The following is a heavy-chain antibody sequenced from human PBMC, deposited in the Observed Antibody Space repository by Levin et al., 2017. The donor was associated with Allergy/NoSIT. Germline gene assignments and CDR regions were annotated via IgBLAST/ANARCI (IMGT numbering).Heavy chain of an antibody. J-gene: IGHJ4*02. CDR2: INSDGSIT. V-gene: IGHV3-74*01. CDR3: ARLSPATN. CDR1: GFTFSSYW. Sequence: GESLKISCAASGFTFSSYWMHWVRQAPGKGLVWVSRINSDGSITTYADSVKGRFTISRDNAKNTLYLQMNSLRAEDTAVYYCARLSPATNWGQGTLVTVSS.